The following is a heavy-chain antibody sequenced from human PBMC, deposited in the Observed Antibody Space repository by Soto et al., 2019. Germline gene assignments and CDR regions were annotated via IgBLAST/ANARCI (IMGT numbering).Heavy chain of an antibody. J-gene: IGHJ3*02. Sequence: QLHLVQSGAVVKKPGASVTVSCSASGYPVTAYYMHWVRQAPGRGLEWMGGINPATGAAKYTQTFQGRVTMTRDRSTSTVFMELSGLTSEYTAVFYCARGGGVGVAGSAAFDMWGQGTLVTVSS. CDR2: INPATGAA. CDR3: ARGGGVGVAGSAAFDM. CDR1: GYPVTAYY. D-gene: IGHD3-3*01. V-gene: IGHV1-2*02.